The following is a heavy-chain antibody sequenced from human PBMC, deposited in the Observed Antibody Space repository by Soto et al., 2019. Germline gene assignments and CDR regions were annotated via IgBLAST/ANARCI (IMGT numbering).Heavy chain of an antibody. CDR2: IKSKTDGGTT. V-gene: IGHV3-15*01. J-gene: IGHJ4*02. CDR1: GFTFSNAW. D-gene: IGHD6-13*01. CDR3: TTDRPFGAIAAAGYFDY. Sequence: GGSLRLSCAASGFTFSNAWMSWVRQAPGKGLEWVGRIKSKTDGGTTDYAAPVKGRFTISRDDSKNTLYLQMNSLKTEDTAVYYCTTDRPFGAIAAAGYFDYWGQGTLVTVSS.